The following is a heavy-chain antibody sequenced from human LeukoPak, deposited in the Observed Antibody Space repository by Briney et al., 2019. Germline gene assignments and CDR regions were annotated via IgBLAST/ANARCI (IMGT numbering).Heavy chain of an antibody. J-gene: IGHJ4*02. D-gene: IGHD3-10*01. CDR2: ISSSSTI. CDR1: GFTFSSYS. V-gene: IGHV3-48*01. CDR3: ARDRYGSGSYSDY. Sequence: AGGSLRLSCAASGFTFSSYSMNWVRQAPGKGLEWVSYISSSSTIYYADSVKGRFTISRDNAKNSLYLQMNSLRAEDTAVYYCARDRYGSGSYSDYWGQGTLVTVSS.